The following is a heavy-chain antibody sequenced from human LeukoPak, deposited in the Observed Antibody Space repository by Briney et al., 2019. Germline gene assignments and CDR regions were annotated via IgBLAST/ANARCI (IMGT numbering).Heavy chain of an antibody. CDR1: GFTFSSYA. CDR2: ISYDGSNK. J-gene: IGHJ6*03. Sequence: GGSLRLSCAASGFTFSSYAMHWVRQAPGKGLEWVALISYDGSNKYYADSVKARFIISRDNSKNTVYLQMNSLRAEDTAVYYCARVVAAAGTNLHTKYYYYYYYMDVWGKGTTVTISS. D-gene: IGHD6-13*01. V-gene: IGHV3-30*04. CDR3: ARVVAAAGTNLHTKYYYYYYYMDV.